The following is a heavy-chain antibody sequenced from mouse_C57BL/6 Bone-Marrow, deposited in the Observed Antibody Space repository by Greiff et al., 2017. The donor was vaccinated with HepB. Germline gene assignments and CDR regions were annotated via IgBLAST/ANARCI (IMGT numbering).Heavy chain of an antibody. J-gene: IGHJ1*03. CDR3: TTTRNWYFDV. CDR2: ISSGGDYI. V-gene: IGHV5-9-1*02. CDR1: GFTFSSYA. Sequence: EVNLVESGEGLVKPGGSLKLSCAASGFTFSSYAMSWVRQTPEKRLEWVAYISSGGDYIYYADTVKGRFTISRDNARNTLYPQMSRLKSEDTAMYYCTTTRNWYFDVWGTGTTVTVSS.